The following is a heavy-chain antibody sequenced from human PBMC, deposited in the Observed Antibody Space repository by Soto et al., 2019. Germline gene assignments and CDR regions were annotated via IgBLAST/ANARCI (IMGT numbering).Heavy chain of an antibody. V-gene: IGHV4-61*01. D-gene: IGHD6-13*01. CDR1: GGSVSSGSCY. Sequence: PSETLSLTCTVSGGSVSSGSCYWSWIRQPPGKGLEWIGYIYYSGSTNYNPSLKSRVTISVDTSKNQFSLKLSSVTAADTAVYYCASGYSSSWYIYWGQGTLVTVS. CDR2: IYYSGST. J-gene: IGHJ4*02. CDR3: ASGYSSSWYIY.